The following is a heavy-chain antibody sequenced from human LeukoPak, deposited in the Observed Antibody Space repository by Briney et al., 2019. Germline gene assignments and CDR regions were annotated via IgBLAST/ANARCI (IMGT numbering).Heavy chain of an antibody. CDR3: LCVAGAASPYYDYGVDV. D-gene: IGHD2-15*01. CDR2: ITSNSAII. Sequence: GGSLRLSCAASGFTFSSYSMNWVRQAPGKGLEWISYITSNSAIIYYADSVKGRFTISRDNAKNSLFLQMNSLRVEDTAVYYCLCVAGAASPYYDYGVDVWGQGTTVTVSS. V-gene: IGHV3-48*01. J-gene: IGHJ6*02. CDR1: GFTFSSYS.